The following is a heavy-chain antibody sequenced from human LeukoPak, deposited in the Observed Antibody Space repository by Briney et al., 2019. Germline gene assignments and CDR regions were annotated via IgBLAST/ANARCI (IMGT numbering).Heavy chain of an antibody. CDR3: ARVEPHGGNPDYFDY. D-gene: IGHD4-23*01. Sequence: SKTLSLTCAVYGGSFSGYYWSWIRQPPGKGLEWIGEINHSGSTNYNPSLKSRVTISVDTSKNQFSLKLSSVTAADTAVYYCARVEPHGGNPDYFDYWGQGTLVTVSS. J-gene: IGHJ4*02. CDR2: INHSGST. V-gene: IGHV4-34*01. CDR1: GGSFSGYY.